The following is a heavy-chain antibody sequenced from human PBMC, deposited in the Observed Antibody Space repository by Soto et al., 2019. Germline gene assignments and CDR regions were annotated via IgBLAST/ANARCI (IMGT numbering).Heavy chain of an antibody. J-gene: IGHJ3*02. CDR1: GYTFTSYA. Sequence: ASVKVSCKASGYTFTSYAMHWVRQAPGQRLEWMGWINAGNGNTKYSQKFQGRVTITRDTSASTAYMELSSLRSEDTAVYYCARRGQQLEEAFDIWGQGTMVTVSS. CDR3: ARRGQQLEEAFDI. D-gene: IGHD6-13*01. CDR2: INAGNGNT. V-gene: IGHV1-3*01.